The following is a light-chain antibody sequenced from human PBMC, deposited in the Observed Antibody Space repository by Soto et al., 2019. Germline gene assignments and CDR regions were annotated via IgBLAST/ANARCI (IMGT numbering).Light chain of an antibody. J-gene: IGLJ1*01. V-gene: IGLV2-14*01. CDR1: SRDVGGYNF. CDR3: SSFAGSSTYV. CDR2: DVS. Sequence: QSALTQPASVSGSPGQSITISCTGTSRDVGGYNFVSWYQQHPGKAPKLLIYDVSDRPSGVSSRFSGSKSGNTASLTISGLQAEDEADYYCSSFAGSSTYVFGTGTKLNVL.